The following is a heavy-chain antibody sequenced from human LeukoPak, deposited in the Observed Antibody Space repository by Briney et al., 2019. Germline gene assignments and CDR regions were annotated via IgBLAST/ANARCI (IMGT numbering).Heavy chain of an antibody. CDR2: LYHSGIT. V-gene: IGHV4-38-2*01. J-gene: IGHJ4*02. Sequence: SETLSLTCAVSGYSIGSGYFWGWIRQPPGMGLGWIGSLYHSGITYYNPSLKSRVTISMDTSKNQFSLKLTSVTAADTAVYYCARHALFDSTGYYYVLDYWGQGTLATVSS. D-gene: IGHD3-22*01. CDR3: ARHALFDSTGYYYVLDY. CDR1: GYSIGSGYF.